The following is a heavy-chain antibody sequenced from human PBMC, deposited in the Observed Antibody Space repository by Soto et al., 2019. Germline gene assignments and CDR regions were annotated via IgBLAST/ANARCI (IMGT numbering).Heavy chain of an antibody. CDR2: ISGSGGST. CDR1: GLTFSNYA. Sequence: GGSLRLSCAASGLTFSNYAMTWVRQAPGKGLEWVSTISGSGGSTYYADSVKGRFSISRDNSKNTLFLQMNSLRAEDTAVYYCARGYYYDNNGNYPNFDYWGQGTLVTVSS. J-gene: IGHJ4*02. V-gene: IGHV3-23*01. CDR3: ARGYYYDNNGNYPNFDY. D-gene: IGHD3-22*01.